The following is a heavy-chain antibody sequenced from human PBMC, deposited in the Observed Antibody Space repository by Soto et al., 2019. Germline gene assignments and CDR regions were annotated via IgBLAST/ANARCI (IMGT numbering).Heavy chain of an antibody. CDR2: IYHSGSP. Sequence: PSETLSLTCAVSGGSISSGGYSWSWILQPPGKGLEWIGYIYHSGSPYYNPSLKSRATISVDRSKNQFSLKLSSVTAAATAAYYCARGRDYYGSGSYYIWGAFDIWGQGTMVTVSS. CDR1: GGSISSGGYS. D-gene: IGHD3-10*01. V-gene: IGHV4-30-2*01. J-gene: IGHJ3*02. CDR3: ARGRDYYGSGSYYIWGAFDI.